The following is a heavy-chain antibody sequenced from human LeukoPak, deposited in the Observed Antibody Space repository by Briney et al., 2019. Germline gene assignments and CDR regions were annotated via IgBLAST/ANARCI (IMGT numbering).Heavy chain of an antibody. J-gene: IGHJ4*02. V-gene: IGHV3-23*01. CDR3: APDPNKWLRNY. Sequence: ASVKVSCKASGGTFSSYAMSWVRQAPGKGLEWVSTISGSGSSTYYADSVKGRFTISRDNSKNTLYLQMNSLRAEDTAVYYCAPDPNKWLRNYWGQGTLVTVSS. D-gene: IGHD5-12*01. CDR1: GGTFSSYA. CDR2: ISGSGSST.